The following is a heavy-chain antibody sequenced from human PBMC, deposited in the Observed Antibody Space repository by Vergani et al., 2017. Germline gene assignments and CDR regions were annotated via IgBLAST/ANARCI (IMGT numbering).Heavy chain of an antibody. V-gene: IGHV3-21*06. J-gene: IGHJ6*02. D-gene: IGHD2-15*01. Sequence: VQLVESGGGLVQPGGSLRLSCAASGFTFSDFSMSWVRQAPGKGLEWVACIGSTCPYINYADSVKGRIIISRDNTNNSLFKKLRSLRAEDAPVYYCAREYASSCCQDKYGMDVWGQGAKVTVSS. CDR2: IGSTCPYI. CDR3: AREYASSCCQDKYGMDV. CDR1: GFTFSDFS.